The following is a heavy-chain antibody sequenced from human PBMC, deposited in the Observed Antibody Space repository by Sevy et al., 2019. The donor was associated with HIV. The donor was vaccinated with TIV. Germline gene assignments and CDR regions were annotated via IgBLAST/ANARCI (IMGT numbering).Heavy chain of an antibody. CDR3: AREAGSYVGYFYY. D-gene: IGHD1-26*01. J-gene: IGHJ4*02. V-gene: IGHV3-21*01. CDR1: GFTFSSYS. Sequence: GGSLRLSCAASGFTFSSYSMNWVRQAPGKGLEWVSSISSSSSYIYYADSVKGRFTISRDNAKNSLYLQMNSLRAEDTAVYYCAREAGSYVGYFYYWGQGTLVTVSS. CDR2: ISSSSSYI.